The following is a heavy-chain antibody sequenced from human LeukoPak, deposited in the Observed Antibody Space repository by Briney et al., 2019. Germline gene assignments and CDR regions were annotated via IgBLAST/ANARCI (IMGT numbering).Heavy chain of an antibody. Sequence: GGSLRLSCAASGFTFSSYAMHWVRQAPGKGLEYVSGISTNGGSTYYADSVKGRFTISRDNSKNTLYLQMNSLAIEDTAIYYCAKNRWGSVATPDSWGQGTVVTVSS. D-gene: IGHD5-12*01. CDR1: GFTFSSYA. CDR2: ISTNGGST. V-gene: IGHV3-64*02. J-gene: IGHJ4*02. CDR3: AKNRWGSVATPDS.